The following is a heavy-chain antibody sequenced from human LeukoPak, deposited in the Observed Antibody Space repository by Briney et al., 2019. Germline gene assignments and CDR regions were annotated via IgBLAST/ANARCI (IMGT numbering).Heavy chain of an antibody. CDR2: IYYSGST. Sequence: SETLSLTCTVSGGSISSYYWSWIRQPPGKGLEWIGYIYYSGSTNYNPSLKSRVSISVDTSKNQFSLKLSSVTAADTAVYYCAREPTGYSSSWYRSHWFDPWGQGTLVAVSS. D-gene: IGHD6-13*01. V-gene: IGHV4-59*01. CDR3: AREPTGYSSSWYRSHWFDP. CDR1: GGSISSYY. J-gene: IGHJ5*02.